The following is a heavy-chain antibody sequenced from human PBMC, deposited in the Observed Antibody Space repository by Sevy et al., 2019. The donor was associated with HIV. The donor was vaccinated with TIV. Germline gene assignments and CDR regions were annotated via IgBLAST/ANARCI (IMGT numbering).Heavy chain of an antibody. Sequence: GGSLRLSCAASGFTFSSYEMNWVRQAPGKGLEWVSYISSSGSTIYYADSVKGRFTISRDNAKNSLYLQMNSLRAEDTAVYYCARDHCSSTSCYTFYYYYYGMDVWGQGTTVTVSS. D-gene: IGHD2-2*02. CDR2: ISSSGSTI. CDR3: ARDHCSSTSCYTFYYYYYGMDV. CDR1: GFTFSSYE. V-gene: IGHV3-48*03. J-gene: IGHJ6*02.